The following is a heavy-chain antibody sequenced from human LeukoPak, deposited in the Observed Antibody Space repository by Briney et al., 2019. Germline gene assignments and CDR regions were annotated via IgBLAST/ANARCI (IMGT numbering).Heavy chain of an antibody. Sequence: GGSLRLSCAASGFTFSDYYMSWIRQAPGKGLEWVSYISSSSSYTNYADSVKGRFTISRGNAKNSLYLQMDSLRAEDTALYYCAKGDPYSSGWYYFDYWGQGTLVTVSS. CDR3: AKGDPYSSGWYYFDY. CDR1: GFTFSDYY. J-gene: IGHJ4*02. D-gene: IGHD6-19*01. CDR2: ISSSSSYT. V-gene: IGHV3-11*05.